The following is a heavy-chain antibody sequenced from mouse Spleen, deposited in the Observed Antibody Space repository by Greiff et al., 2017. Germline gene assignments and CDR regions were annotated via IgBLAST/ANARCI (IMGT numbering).Heavy chain of an antibody. CDR3: TLYGSSPYYAMDY. J-gene: IGHJ4*01. V-gene: IGHV14-4*01. D-gene: IGHD1-1*01. CDR2: IDPENGDT. CDR1: GFNIKDDY. Sequence: VQLQQSGAELVRPGASVKLSCTASGFNIKDDYMHWVKQRPEQGLEWIGWIDPENGDTEYASKFQGKATITAETSSNTAYRQRSSLTSEDTAVYYCTLYGSSPYYAMDYWGQGTSVTVSS.